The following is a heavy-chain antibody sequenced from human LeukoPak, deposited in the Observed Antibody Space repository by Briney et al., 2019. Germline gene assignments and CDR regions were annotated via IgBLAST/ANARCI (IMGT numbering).Heavy chain of an antibody. D-gene: IGHD6-19*01. J-gene: IGHJ5*02. CDR3: ARDGRAVAANPLS. V-gene: IGHV4-39*07. CDR2: IYYSGST. Sequence: SETLSLTCTVSGGSISSSSYYWGWIRQPPGKGLEWIGSIYYSGSTYYNPSLKSRVTISVDTSKNQFSLKLSSVTAADTAVYYCARDGRAVAANPLSWGQGTLVTVSS. CDR1: GGSISSSSYY.